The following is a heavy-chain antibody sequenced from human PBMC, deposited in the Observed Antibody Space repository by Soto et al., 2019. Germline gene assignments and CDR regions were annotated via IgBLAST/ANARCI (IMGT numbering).Heavy chain of an antibody. V-gene: IGHV3-49*03. CDR1: GFTFGDYA. J-gene: IGHJ4*02. CDR2: IRSKAYGGTT. D-gene: IGHD3-3*01. Sequence: GGSLRLSCTASGFTFGDYAMSWFRQAPGKGLEWVGFIRSKAYGGTTEYAASVKGRFTISRDDSKSIAYLQMNSLKTEDTAVYYCTRDRDYDFWSGYYIYFDYWGQGTLVTVSS. CDR3: TRDRDYDFWSGYYIYFDY.